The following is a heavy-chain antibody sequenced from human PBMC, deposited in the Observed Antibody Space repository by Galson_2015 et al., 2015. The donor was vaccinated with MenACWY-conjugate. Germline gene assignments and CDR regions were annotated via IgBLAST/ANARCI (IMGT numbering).Heavy chain of an antibody. D-gene: IGHD6-19*01. J-gene: IGHJ4*02. CDR1: GGSISSYY. Sequence: SETLSLTCTVSGGSISSYYWNWIRQPPGKGLEWIGYIYYSGSTKYNSSLKSRVTISLDTSKKQFSLKLTSVTAADTAIYYCASLAGQWLENLDYWGQGTLVTVSS. CDR2: IYYSGST. CDR3: ASLAGQWLENLDY. V-gene: IGHV4-59*08.